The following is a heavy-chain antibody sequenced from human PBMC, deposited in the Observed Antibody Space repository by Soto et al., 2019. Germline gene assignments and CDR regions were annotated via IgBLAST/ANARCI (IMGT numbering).Heavy chain of an antibody. CDR1: GYTLTELS. CDR2: FSPEDGVT. Sequence: QVQLVQSGAEVKKPGASVKVSCKVSGYTLTELSMHWVRQAPGKGLEWMGGFSPEDGVTIYAQKFQGRVTMTGDTSTDTAYMELSSLISDDTAVYYCASLAPAHGEVAYYYYYMDVWGKGATVTVSS. CDR3: ASLAPAHGEVAYYYYYMDV. D-gene: IGHD3-10*01. V-gene: IGHV1-24*01. J-gene: IGHJ6*03.